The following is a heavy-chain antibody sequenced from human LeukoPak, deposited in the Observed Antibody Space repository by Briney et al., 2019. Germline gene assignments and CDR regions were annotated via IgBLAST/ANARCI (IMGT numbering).Heavy chain of an antibody. CDR1: GFTFSSYA. CDR2: ISYDGSNK. D-gene: IGHD3-10*01. J-gene: IGHJ4*02. V-gene: IGHV3-30-3*01. CDR3: AKDKYYYRGANFDY. Sequence: TGGSLRLSCAASGFTFSSYAMHWVRQAPGKGLEWVAVISYDGSNKYYADSVKGRFTISRDNSKNTLYLQMNSLRAEDTAVYYCAKDKYYYRGANFDYWGQGTLVTVSS.